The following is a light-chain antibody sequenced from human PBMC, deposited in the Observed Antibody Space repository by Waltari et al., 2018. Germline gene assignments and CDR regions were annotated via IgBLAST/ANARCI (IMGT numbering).Light chain of an antibody. CDR1: SSDVGGYNF. CDR3: SSYTTSSTWV. J-gene: IGLJ1*01. Sequence: QSALTQPASVSGSPGQSITISCTGTSSDVGGYNFVSWYQQHPDKAPKLIIYDVTERPSGGSHRFSGAKSVNTASLTISGLQAEDEADYYCSSYTTSSTWVFGTGTKVTVL. CDR2: DVT. V-gene: IGLV2-14*03.